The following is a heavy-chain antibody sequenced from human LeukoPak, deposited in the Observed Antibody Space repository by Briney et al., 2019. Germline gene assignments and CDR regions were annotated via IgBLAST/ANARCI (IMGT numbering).Heavy chain of an antibody. CDR1: GFTFSSYS. V-gene: IGHV3-21*01. CDR3: ARVNDLFDY. Sequence: GGSLRLSCAASGFTFSSYSMNWVRQAPGKGLEWVSSISSSSSYIYHADSVKGRFTISRDNAKNSLYLQMNSLRAEDTAVYYCARVNDLFDYWGQGTLVTVSS. D-gene: IGHD1-1*01. CDR2: ISSSSSYI. J-gene: IGHJ4*02.